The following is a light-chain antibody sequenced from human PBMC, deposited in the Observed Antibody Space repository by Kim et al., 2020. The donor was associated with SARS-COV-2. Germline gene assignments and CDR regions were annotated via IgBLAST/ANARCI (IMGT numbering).Light chain of an antibody. V-gene: IGLV6-57*03. J-gene: IGLJ2*01. CDR2: EDN. CDR1: SGSIASNY. Sequence: KTVTISCTRSSGSIASNYVQWYQQRPGSAPPTVIYEDNQRPSGVPDRFSGSIDSSSNSASLTISGLKTEDEADYYCHSYDSSLYVVFGGGTQLTVL. CDR3: HSYDSSLYVV.